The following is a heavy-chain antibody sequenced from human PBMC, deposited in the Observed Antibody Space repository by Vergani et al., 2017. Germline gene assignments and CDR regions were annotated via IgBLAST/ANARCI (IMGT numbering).Heavy chain of an antibody. CDR1: GYTFTSYY. CDR2: INPSGGST. J-gene: IGHJ6*02. V-gene: IGHV1-46*01. CDR3: ARDGGNYYGSGSYYKNYGMDV. Sequence: QVQLVQSGAEVKKPGASVKVSCKASGYTFTSYYMHWVRQAPGQGLEWMGIINPSGGSTSYAQKFQGRVTMTRDTSTSTVYMELSSLRSEDTAVYYCARDGGNYYGSGSYYKNYGMDVWGQGTTVTVSS. D-gene: IGHD3-10*01.